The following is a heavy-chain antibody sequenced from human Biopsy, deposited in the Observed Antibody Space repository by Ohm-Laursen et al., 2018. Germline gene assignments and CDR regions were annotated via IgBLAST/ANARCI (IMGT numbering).Heavy chain of an antibody. CDR2: IDSSAAST. CDR1: GFTVSTTY. CDR3: ASDLNGDPSAFDY. D-gene: IGHD4-17*01. J-gene: IGHJ4*02. V-gene: IGHV3-53*01. Sequence: SLRLSCAAFGFTVSTTYMNWVRQAPGKGLDWVSSIDSSAASTFYADSVKGRFTISRDNSKNTLFLQMNSLRAADTAIYYCASDLNGDPSAFDYWGQGTPVTVSS.